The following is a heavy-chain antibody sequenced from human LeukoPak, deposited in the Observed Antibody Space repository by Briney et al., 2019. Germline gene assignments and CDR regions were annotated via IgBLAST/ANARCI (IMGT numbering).Heavy chain of an antibody. CDR2: IKSKSDGGTI. D-gene: IGHD2-15*01. CDR1: GFTFSDAW. Sequence: GGSLRLSCVGSGFTFSDAWMSWVRQAPGKGLEWVGRIKSKSDGGTIDYAAPVKGRFTISRDDSRNTLYLQMDSLKTEDTAVYYCTTRRQDGWWGQGTLVTVS. CDR3: TTRRQDGW. V-gene: IGHV3-15*01. J-gene: IGHJ4*02.